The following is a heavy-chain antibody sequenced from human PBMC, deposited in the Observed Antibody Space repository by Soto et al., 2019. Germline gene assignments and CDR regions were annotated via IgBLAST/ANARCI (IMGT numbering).Heavy chain of an antibody. V-gene: IGHV4-31*03. CDR3: ARARNYYDSSGYLDY. CDR1: GGSISSGGYY. J-gene: IGHJ4*02. CDR2: IYYRGST. Sequence: PSETLSLTCTVSGGSISSGGYYWCWIRQHPGKGLEWIGYIYYRGSTYDNPSLKSRVTISVDTSKNQFSLKLSSVAAADTAVYYCARARNYYDSSGYLDYWGQGTLVTVSS. D-gene: IGHD3-22*01.